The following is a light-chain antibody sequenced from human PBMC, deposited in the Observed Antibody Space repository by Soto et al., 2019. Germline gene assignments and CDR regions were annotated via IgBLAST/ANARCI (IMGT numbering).Light chain of an antibody. CDR1: QSVHSR. CDR2: GAS. Sequence: EIVMTQSPAALSVSPGDAATLSCRASQSVHSRLAWYQQNPGQAPRLLIYGASTRATGTPPRFRGSGSGTEFTLTISSLQSEDFAVYYCQQYDDWPPWTFGPGTKVEIK. CDR3: QQYDDWPPWT. J-gene: IGKJ1*01. V-gene: IGKV3-15*01.